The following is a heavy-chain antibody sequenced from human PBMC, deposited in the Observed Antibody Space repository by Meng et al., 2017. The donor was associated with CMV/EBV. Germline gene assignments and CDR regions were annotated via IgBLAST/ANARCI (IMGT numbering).Heavy chain of an antibody. CDR2: INHSGST. CDR1: GGSFSGYY. CDR3: ARRGSGSYWGYNWFDP. D-gene: IGHD3-10*01. J-gene: IGHJ5*02. Sequence: GSLRLSCAVYGGSFSGYYWSWIRQPPGKGLEWIGEINHSGSTNYNPSLKSRVTISVDTSKNQFSLKLSSVTAADTAVYYCARRGSGSYWGYNWFDPWGQGPLVTVSS. V-gene: IGHV4-34*01.